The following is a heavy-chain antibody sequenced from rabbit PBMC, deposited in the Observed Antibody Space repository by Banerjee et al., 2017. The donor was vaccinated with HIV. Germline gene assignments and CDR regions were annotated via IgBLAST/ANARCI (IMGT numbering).Heavy chain of an antibody. CDR1: GFSFSSSYY. D-gene: IGHD2-1*01. Sequence: QEQLVESGGGLVQPEGSLTLTCTASGFSFSSSYYMCWVRQAPGKGLEWIACIYGGSSDSAYYASWAKGRFTISKTSSTTVTLQMASLTAADTATYFCAGDSYGNWGFNLWGPGTLVTVS. CDR3: AGDSYGNWGFNL. CDR2: IYGGSSDSA. V-gene: IGHV1S45*01. J-gene: IGHJ4*01.